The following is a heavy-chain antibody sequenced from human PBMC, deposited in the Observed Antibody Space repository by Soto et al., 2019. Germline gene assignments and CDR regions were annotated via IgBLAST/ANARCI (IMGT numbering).Heavy chain of an antibody. CDR3: ARDSLAIGRSSLDDAFDI. Sequence: SGKVSCKASAGTFSSYAISWVRRAPGQGLEWMGGIIPIFGTANYAQKFQGRVTITADESTSTAYMELSSLRSEDTAVYYCARDSLAIGRSSLDDAFDIWGQGTMVTASS. D-gene: IGHD6-13*01. V-gene: IGHV1-69*13. CDR2: IIPIFGTA. CDR1: AGTFSSYA. J-gene: IGHJ3*02.